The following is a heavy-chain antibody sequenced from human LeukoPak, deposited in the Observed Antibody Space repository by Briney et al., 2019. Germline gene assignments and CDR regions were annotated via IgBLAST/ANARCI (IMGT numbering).Heavy chain of an antibody. J-gene: IGHJ4*02. CDR1: GFTFSTSP. V-gene: IGHV3-30*04. Sequence: GRSLRLSCAASGFTFSTSPMHWVRQAPGKGLEWVAAILYDGNTRYNTDSVKGRFTVSRDNSQNTLYLQMNSLSAEDTAVYYRAKNWHLDSWGQGTLVTVSS. CDR3: AKNWHLDS. D-gene: IGHD1-1*01. CDR2: ILYDGNTR.